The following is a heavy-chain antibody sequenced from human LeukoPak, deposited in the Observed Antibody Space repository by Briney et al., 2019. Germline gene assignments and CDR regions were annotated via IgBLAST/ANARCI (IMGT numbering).Heavy chain of an antibody. V-gene: IGHV1-8*01. Sequence: GASEKVSCKASGYTFTSYDINWARQATGQGLEWMGWMNPNSGNTGYAQKFQGRVTMTRNTFISTAYMELSSLRSEDTAVYYCATVPSGYCRGGSCAYFDYWGQGTLVTVSS. CDR3: ATVPSGYCRGGSCAYFDY. CDR2: MNPNSGNT. D-gene: IGHD2-15*01. CDR1: GYTFTSYD. J-gene: IGHJ4*02.